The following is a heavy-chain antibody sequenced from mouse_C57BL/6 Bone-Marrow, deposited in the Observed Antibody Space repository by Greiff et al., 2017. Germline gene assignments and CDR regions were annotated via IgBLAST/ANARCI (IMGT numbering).Heavy chain of an antibody. J-gene: IGHJ2*01. Sequence: VQLQQSGPELVKPGASVKISCKASGYAFSSSWMNWVKQRPGKGLEWIGRIYPGDGDTNYNGKFTGKATLTADKSSSTAYMRLSSLTSEDSAVYYCARGGFGYGSSNFDYWGQGTTLTVSS. CDR2: IYPGDGDT. CDR1: GYAFSSSW. V-gene: IGHV1-82*01. CDR3: ARGGFGYGSSNFDY. D-gene: IGHD1-1*01.